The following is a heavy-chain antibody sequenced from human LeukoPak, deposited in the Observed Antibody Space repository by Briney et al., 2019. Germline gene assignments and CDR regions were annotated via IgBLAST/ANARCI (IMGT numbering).Heavy chain of an antibody. J-gene: IGHJ4*02. V-gene: IGHV1-2*06. D-gene: IGHD1-7*01. Sequence: ASVKVSCKASGYTFTGYYVHWVRQAPGQGLEWMGRINPNSGGTNYAQKFQGRVTMTRDTSISTAYMELSRLRSGDTAVYYCARASKGDWNYVFDYWGQGTLVTVSS. CDR2: INPNSGGT. CDR3: ARASKGDWNYVFDY. CDR1: GYTFTGYY.